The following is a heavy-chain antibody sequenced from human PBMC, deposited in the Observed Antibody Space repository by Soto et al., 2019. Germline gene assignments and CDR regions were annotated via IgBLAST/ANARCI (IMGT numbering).Heavy chain of an antibody. D-gene: IGHD6-19*01. J-gene: IGHJ4*02. V-gene: IGHV3-23*01. CDR1: RFTFTSYA. CDR2: ISGSGGST. CDR3: AKGWLATNYFDY. Sequence: GGSLRLSCVASRFTFTSYAMSWVRQAPGKGLEWVSAISGSGGSTYYADSVKGRFTISRDNSKNTLYLQMNSLRAEDTAVYYCAKGWLATNYFDYWGQGTLVTVSS.